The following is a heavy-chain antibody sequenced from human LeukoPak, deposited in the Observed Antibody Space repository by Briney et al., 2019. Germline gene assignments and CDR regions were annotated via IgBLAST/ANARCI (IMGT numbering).Heavy chain of an antibody. CDR3: AKTPKRGYYYYGMDV. D-gene: IGHD3-10*01. CDR2: ISGGGLST. Sequence: GGSLRLSCAASGFTFSSYAMSWVRQAPGKGLEWVSSISGGGLSTYYADSAKGRFTISRDNSKNTLYLQMNSLRAEDTAVYYCAKTPKRGYYYYGMDVWGQGTTVTVSS. V-gene: IGHV3-23*01. CDR1: GFTFSSYA. J-gene: IGHJ6*02.